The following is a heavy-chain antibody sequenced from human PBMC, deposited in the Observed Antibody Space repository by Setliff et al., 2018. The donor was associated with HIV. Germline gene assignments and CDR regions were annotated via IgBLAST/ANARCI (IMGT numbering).Heavy chain of an antibody. Sequence: GGSLRLSCAAAGFDFSNYWIHWVRQVAGKGLEWVSSISSSSTYIYYADSVKGRFTISRDNANNSLYLQMNSLRAEDTALYYCARDAPYTSSWLYYSYYYGLDVWGQGTTVTVSS. CDR3: ARDAPYTSSWLYYSYYYGLDV. D-gene: IGHD6-13*01. CDR1: GFDFSNYW. V-gene: IGHV3-21*01. CDR2: ISSSSTYI. J-gene: IGHJ6*02.